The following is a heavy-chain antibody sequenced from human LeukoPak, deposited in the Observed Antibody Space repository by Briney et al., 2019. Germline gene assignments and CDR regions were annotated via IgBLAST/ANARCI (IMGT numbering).Heavy chain of an antibody. D-gene: IGHD3-9*01. CDR2: IYPGNSDT. Sequence: KYGASLKISGKGSGYSFTSYWNGLVRHMPGKGLELMGIIYPGNSDTRYSPSFQGQVTISANKYISTAYLQWRSLKASDTAMYYCARRYYDILTGIYYFDYWGQGTLVTVSS. CDR1: GYSFTSYW. CDR3: ARRYYDILTGIYYFDY. J-gene: IGHJ4*02. V-gene: IGHV5-51*01.